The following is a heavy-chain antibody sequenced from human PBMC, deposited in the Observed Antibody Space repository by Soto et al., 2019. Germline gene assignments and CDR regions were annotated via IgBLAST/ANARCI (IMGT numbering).Heavy chain of an antibody. CDR3: ARDRTMIDY. CDR1: GFTFSSYS. J-gene: IGHJ4*02. Sequence: EVQLVESGGGLVKPGGSLRLSCAASGFTFSSYSMNWVRQAPGKGLAWVSSISSSSSYIYYADSVKGRFTISRDNAKNSLYLQMNSLRAEDTAVYYCARDRTMIDYWGQGTLVTVSS. V-gene: IGHV3-21*01. CDR2: ISSSSSYI. D-gene: IGHD3-22*01.